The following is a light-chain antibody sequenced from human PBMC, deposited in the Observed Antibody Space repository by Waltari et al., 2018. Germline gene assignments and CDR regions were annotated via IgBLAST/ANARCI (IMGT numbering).Light chain of an antibody. CDR1: QSLLFGSNNNNY. CDR2: WAS. Sequence: DIVMTQSPDSLAVSLGERATISCKSRQSLLFGSNNNNYLAWYQQKPGQPPKLLIYWASTRDSGVPDRFSGSGSQRDFSLTISSLQAEDVAVYYCQQYFSSPTFGQGTRVEMK. J-gene: IGKJ1*01. CDR3: QQYFSSPT. V-gene: IGKV4-1*01.